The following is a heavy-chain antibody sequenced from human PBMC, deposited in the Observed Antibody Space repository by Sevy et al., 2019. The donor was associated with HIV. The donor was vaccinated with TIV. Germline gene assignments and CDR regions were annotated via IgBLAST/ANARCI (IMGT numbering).Heavy chain of an antibody. Sequence: GGSLRLSCAASELTFINAWMTWVRQAPGKGLEWVGHIKSKGDGGTTDYATPVKGRFTISRDDSKSTVYLQMNSLKTEDTAMYFCLHILSDYWGQGILVTVSS. CDR1: ELTFINAW. CDR3: LHILSDY. J-gene: IGHJ4*02. CDR2: IKSKGDGGTT. V-gene: IGHV3-15*01. D-gene: IGHD2-21*01.